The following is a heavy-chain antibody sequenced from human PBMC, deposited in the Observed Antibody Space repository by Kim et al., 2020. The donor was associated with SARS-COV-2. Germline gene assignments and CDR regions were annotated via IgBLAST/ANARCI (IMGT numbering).Heavy chain of an antibody. Sequence: YVDSVEGRFHISRDNAKNSLYLQMNSLRAEDTAVYYCARIGPDYYYGMDVWGQGTTVTVSS. CDR3: ARIGPDYYYGMDV. J-gene: IGHJ6*02. V-gene: IGHV3-7*01.